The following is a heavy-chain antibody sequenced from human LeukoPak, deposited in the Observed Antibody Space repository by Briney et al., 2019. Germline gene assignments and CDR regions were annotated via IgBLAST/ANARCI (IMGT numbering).Heavy chain of an antibody. D-gene: IGHD4-17*01. V-gene: IGHV3-53*01. CDR3: ARDYGDYYFDY. CDR1: GFTVSSNY. CDR2: IYSGGST. J-gene: IGHJ4*02. Sequence: GGSLRLSCAASGFTVSSNYMSWVRQAPGKGLEWGSVIYSGGSTYYAESVKGRFTISRDNPKNTQYLQMNSLRAEDTAVYYCARDYGDYYFDYWGQGTLVTVSS.